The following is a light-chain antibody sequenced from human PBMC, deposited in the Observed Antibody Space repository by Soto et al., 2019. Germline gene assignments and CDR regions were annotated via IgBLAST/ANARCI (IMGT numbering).Light chain of an antibody. J-gene: IGKJ5*01. CDR1: QSVDSY. CDR2: GAS. V-gene: IGKV3-11*01. Sequence: IVMTQTPDSLSLSPGERATLSCRASQSVDSYLVWYQQTPGQAPRLLIFGASNRATGIPARFSGSGSGTDFTLTINSLEADDCTGYYCQQRDSWIISFAEGTRLEIK. CDR3: QQRDSWIIS.